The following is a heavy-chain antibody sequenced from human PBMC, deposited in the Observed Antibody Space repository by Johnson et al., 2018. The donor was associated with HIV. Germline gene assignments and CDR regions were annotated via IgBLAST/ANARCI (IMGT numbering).Heavy chain of an antibody. CDR2: IWYDGRHK. V-gene: IGHV3-33*06. J-gene: IGHJ3*02. CDR3: AKGGADYSDSRGYSENDACDI. D-gene: IGHD3-22*01. Sequence: QVQLVESAGGVVQPGRSLRLSCAASGFTFSSYGMHWVRQAPGTGLEWVAVIWYDGRHKYYADSVKGRFTIPSDNSKNTLYLQMNSLRAEVTAVYYCAKGGADYSDSRGYSENDACDIWGQGTMVTVSS. CDR1: GFTFSSYG.